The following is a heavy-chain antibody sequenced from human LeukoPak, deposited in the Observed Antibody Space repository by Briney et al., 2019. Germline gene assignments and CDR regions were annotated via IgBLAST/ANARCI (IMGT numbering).Heavy chain of an antibody. Sequence: GGSLRLSCAASEFTFSSYSMNWVRQAPGKGLEWVSSISSSSSYIYYADSVKGRFTISRDNSKNTLYLQMNSLRAEDTAVYYCAKGAERRGWYMGGLRNAVDYWGQGTLVTVSS. D-gene: IGHD6-19*01. CDR3: AKGAERRGWYMGGLRNAVDY. V-gene: IGHV3-21*01. CDR2: ISSSSSYI. CDR1: EFTFSSYS. J-gene: IGHJ4*02.